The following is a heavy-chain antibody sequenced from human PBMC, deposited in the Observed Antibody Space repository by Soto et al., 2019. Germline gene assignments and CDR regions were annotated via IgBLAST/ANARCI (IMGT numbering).Heavy chain of an antibody. V-gene: IGHV4-59*01. CDR2: IHDSGRS. CDR1: SDSITNYY. CDR3: ARVGGSRGWY. Sequence: QVQLRESGPGLVKPSETLSLTCTVSSDSITNYYWSWIRQSPGKGLEWIGYIHDSGRSNYNPSLKSRVKISVDTSKKQFSLKLNSVTAADTAVYYCARVGGSRGWYWGQGTLVTVSS. J-gene: IGHJ4*02. D-gene: IGHD3-16*01.